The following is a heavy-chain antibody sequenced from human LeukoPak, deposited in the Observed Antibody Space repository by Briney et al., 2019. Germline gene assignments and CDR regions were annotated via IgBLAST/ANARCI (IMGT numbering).Heavy chain of an antibody. D-gene: IGHD3-3*01. CDR2: INPNSGGT. CDR1: GYTFTSYG. J-gene: IGHJ4*02. V-gene: IGHV1-2*02. CDR3: ARGSGYSPAKDQFDY. Sequence: ASVKVSCKASGYTFTSYGISWVRQAPGQGLEWMGWINPNSGGTNYAQKFQGRVTMTRDTSVSTAYMELSRLRSDDTAVYYCARGSGYSPAKDQFDYWGQGTLVTVSS.